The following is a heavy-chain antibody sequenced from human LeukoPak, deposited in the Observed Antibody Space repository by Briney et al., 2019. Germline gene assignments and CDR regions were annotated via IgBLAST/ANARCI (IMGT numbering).Heavy chain of an antibody. CDR1: GFTFSSYS. CDR2: ISSSSSYI. CDR3: ARFYSGSYRYFDY. J-gene: IGHJ4*02. Sequence: PGGSLRLSCAASGFTFSSYSMNWVRQAPGKGLEWVSSISSSSSYIYYADSVKGRFTISRDNAKNSLYLQMNSLRAEDTAVYYCARFYSGSYRYFDYWGQGTLVTVSS. D-gene: IGHD1-26*01. V-gene: IGHV3-21*01.